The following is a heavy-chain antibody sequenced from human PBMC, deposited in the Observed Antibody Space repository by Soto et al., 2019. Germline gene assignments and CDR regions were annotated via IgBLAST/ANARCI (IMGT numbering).Heavy chain of an antibody. Sequence: HSQTLSLTCAISGDSVSSNSAAWNWIRQSPSRGLEWLGRTYYRSKWYNDYAVSVKSRITINPDTSKNQFSLQLNSVTPEDTAVYYCARESRQWLVLSWFDPWGQGTLVTVSS. J-gene: IGHJ5*02. D-gene: IGHD6-19*01. CDR1: GDSVSSNSAA. V-gene: IGHV6-1*01. CDR2: TYYRSKWYN. CDR3: ARESRQWLVLSWFDP.